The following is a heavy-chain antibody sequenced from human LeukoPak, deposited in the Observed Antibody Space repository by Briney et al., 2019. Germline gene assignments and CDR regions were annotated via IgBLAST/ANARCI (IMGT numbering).Heavy chain of an antibody. CDR1: GFTVSSNY. V-gene: IGHV3-53*05. Sequence: PGGSLRLSCAASGFTVSSNYMSWVRQAPGKGLEWVSVIYSGGSTYYADSVKGRFTISRDDSKNTLYLQMNSLRAEDTAVYYCAKDQDTAMVTYPDYWGQGTLVTVSS. J-gene: IGHJ4*02. CDR3: AKDQDTAMVTYPDY. D-gene: IGHD5-18*01. CDR2: IYSGGST.